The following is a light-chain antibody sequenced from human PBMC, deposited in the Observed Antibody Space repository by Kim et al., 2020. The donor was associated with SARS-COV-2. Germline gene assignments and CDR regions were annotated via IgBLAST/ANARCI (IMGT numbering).Light chain of an antibody. CDR3: QVWDDSGDHVV. CDR1: NIGSKS. J-gene: IGLJ2*01. CDR2: YDS. V-gene: IGLV3-21*04. Sequence: APGKTARIPCGGNNIGSKSVHWYQQKPGQAPVLVIYYDSDRPSGIPERFSGSNSGNTATLTISRVEAGDEADYYCQVWDDSGDHVVFGGGTKLTV.